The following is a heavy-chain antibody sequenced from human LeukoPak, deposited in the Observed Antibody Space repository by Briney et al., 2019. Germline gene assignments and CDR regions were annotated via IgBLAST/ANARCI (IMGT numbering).Heavy chain of an antibody. Sequence: PGGSLRLSCAASGFTFSSYAMSWVRQAPGKGLEWVSAISGSGGSTYYADSVKGRFTISRDNSKNTLYLQMNSLRAEDTAVYYCARDHGIAVAGTNYYYGMDVWGQGTTVTVSS. V-gene: IGHV3-23*01. D-gene: IGHD6-19*01. CDR1: GFTFSSYA. CDR2: ISGSGGST. CDR3: ARDHGIAVAGTNYYYGMDV. J-gene: IGHJ6*02.